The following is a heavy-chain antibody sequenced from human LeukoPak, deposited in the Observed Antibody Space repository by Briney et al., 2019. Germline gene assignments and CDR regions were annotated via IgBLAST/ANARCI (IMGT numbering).Heavy chain of an antibody. CDR2: INSDGTTT. J-gene: IGHJ5*01. CDR3: ARERSIVSYPWWFDS. CDR1: GFTFSSYW. D-gene: IGHD3-16*02. V-gene: IGHV3-74*01. Sequence: GGSLRLSCAASGFTFSSYWMHWVRQAPGKGVGWVSRINSDGTTTGYPDSVKGRVTISRDNAKNTVFLQLHSLRVDDTAVYYCARERSIVSYPWWFDSWGQGTLVVVSS.